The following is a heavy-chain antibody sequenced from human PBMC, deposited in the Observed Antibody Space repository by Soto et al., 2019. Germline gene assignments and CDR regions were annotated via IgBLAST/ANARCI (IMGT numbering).Heavy chain of an antibody. Sequence: QVQLVQSGAEVKKPGASVKVSCKASGYTFTSYAMHWVRQATGQRLEWMGWINAGNGNTKYSQKFQGRVTITRDTSASPAYMELSSLRSEDTAVYYCARGPGGPDGPGDYWGQGTLVTGSS. CDR1: GYTFTSYA. V-gene: IGHV1-3*01. J-gene: IGHJ4*02. D-gene: IGHD2-15*01. CDR2: INAGNGNT. CDR3: ARGPGGPDGPGDY.